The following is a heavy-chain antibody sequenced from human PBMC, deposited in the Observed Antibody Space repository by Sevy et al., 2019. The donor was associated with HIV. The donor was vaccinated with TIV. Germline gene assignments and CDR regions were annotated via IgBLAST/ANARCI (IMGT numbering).Heavy chain of an antibody. CDR3: AKRYCTTITCYDDDFWNPYYFYGLDV. J-gene: IGHJ6*02. CDR1: GFIFSNYP. V-gene: IGHV3-23*01. CDR2: ISAGGTTT. Sequence: GGSLRLSCAASGFIFSNYPMSWVRHSPGKGLEWVSDISAGGTTTYYADSVEGGFTISRDNSKNTVSLQMNSLGAEDTAIYYCAKRYCTTITCYDDDFWNPYYFYGLDVWGQGISVTVSS. D-gene: IGHD2-2*01.